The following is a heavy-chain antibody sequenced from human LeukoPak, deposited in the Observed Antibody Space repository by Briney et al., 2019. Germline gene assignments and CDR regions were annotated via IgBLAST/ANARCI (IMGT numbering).Heavy chain of an antibody. V-gene: IGHV3-7*01. CDR3: ARDSYLYVNWFDP. CDR1: GFTFSSYW. CDR2: IKQDGSEK. D-gene: IGHD2-8*01. J-gene: IGHJ5*02. Sequence: PGGSLRLSRAASGFTFSSYWMSRVRQAPGKGLEWVANIKQDGSEKYYVDSVKGRFTISRDNAKNSLYLQMNSLRAEDTAVYYCARDSYLYVNWFDPWGQGTLVTVSS.